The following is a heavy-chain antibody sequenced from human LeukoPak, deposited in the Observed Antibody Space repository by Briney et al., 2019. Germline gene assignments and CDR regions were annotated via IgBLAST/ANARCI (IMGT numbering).Heavy chain of an antibody. V-gene: IGHV3-30-3*01. Sequence: GGSLRLSCAASGFIFSNHAFHWVRQAPGKGLEWVAVISKDGSDKYYPGSVRGRFTISRDNSKNTIYLQMDSLRAEDTAIYYCARDYWWNYDYWGQGTLVTVSS. CDR3: ARDYWWNYDY. D-gene: IGHD1-7*01. CDR2: ISKDGSDK. J-gene: IGHJ4*02. CDR1: GFIFSNHA.